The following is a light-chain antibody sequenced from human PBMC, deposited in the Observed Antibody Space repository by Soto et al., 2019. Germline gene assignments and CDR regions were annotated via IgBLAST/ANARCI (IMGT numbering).Light chain of an antibody. CDR2: KNN. V-gene: IGLV1-47*01. Sequence: QSVLTQPPSASGTPGQRVSISCSGGSSNIGSHNVYWYQQLPGTAPKLLIFKNNQRPSGVPDRFSGSKSGTSASLAISGLRSEGEADYYCAAWDDSLSGRVFGTGTKLTVL. J-gene: IGLJ1*01. CDR3: AAWDDSLSGRV. CDR1: SSNIGSHN.